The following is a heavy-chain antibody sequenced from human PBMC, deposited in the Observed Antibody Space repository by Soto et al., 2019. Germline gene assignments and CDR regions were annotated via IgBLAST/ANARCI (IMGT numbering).Heavy chain of an antibody. CDR1: GGSISSSSYY. J-gene: IGHJ5*02. D-gene: IGHD2-15*01. CDR3: ARHILYCSGGSCYRNWFDP. V-gene: IGHV4-39*01. CDR2: IYYSGST. Sequence: PSETLSLTCTVSGGSISSSSYYWGWIRQPPGKGLEWIGSIYYSGSTYYNPSLKSRVTISVDTSKNQFSLKLSSVTAADTAVYYCARHILYCSGGSCYRNWFDPWGQGTLVTVS.